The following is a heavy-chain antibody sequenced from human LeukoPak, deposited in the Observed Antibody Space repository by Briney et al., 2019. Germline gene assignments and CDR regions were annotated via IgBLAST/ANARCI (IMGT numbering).Heavy chain of an antibody. V-gene: IGHV3-33*01. J-gene: IGHJ4*02. CDR3: AREPALGDLDY. CDR2: IWYDGSNE. Sequence: GGSLILSCAASGFNFRTYGMHWVRQAPGKGLEWVAVIWYDGSNENYAESVKGRFTISRDNSKNTLYLQMNSLRAEDTAVYYCAREPALGDLDYWGQGTLVTVSS. D-gene: IGHD4-17*01. CDR1: GFNFRTYG.